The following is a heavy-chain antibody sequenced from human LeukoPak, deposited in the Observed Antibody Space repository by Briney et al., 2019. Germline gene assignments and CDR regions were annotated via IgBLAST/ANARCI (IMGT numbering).Heavy chain of an antibody. CDR3: AKDSVPADDAFDI. J-gene: IGHJ3*02. CDR2: IWYGGSNK. D-gene: IGHD2-2*01. CDR1: GFTFSSYG. Sequence: PGRSLRLSCAASGFTFSSYGMHWVRQAPGKGLEWVAVIWYGGSNKYYADSVKGRFTISRDNSKNTLYLQMNSLRAEDTAVYYCAKDSVPADDAFDIWGQGTMVTVSS. V-gene: IGHV3-30*18.